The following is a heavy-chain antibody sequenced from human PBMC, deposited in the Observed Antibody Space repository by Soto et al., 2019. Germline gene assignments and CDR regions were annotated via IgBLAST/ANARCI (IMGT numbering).Heavy chain of an antibody. V-gene: IGHV4-39*01. CDR1: GGSISSTTYY. D-gene: IGHD5-12*01. J-gene: IGHJ4*02. CDR2: IYYDGRT. CDR3: VRHGDIAAAFLDN. Sequence: QLQLQESGPGLMKPSETLSLTCSVSGGSISSTTYYWGWIRQPPGKGLEWVGSIYYDGRTYYSPSLKSRVAILPDTSNNQFSLNLSSVTAGDTAVYYCVRHGDIAAAFLDNWGQGTLVTVSP.